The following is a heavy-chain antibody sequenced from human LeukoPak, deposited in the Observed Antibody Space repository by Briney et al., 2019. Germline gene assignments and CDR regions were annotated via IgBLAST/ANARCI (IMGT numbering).Heavy chain of an antibody. J-gene: IGHJ4*02. CDR2: INPSGGST. V-gene: IGHV1-46*03. D-gene: IGHD3-10*01. CDR1: GYTFTSYY. Sequence: RASVKVSCKASGYTFTSYYMHWLRQAPGQGLEWMGIINPSGGSTSYAQKFQGSITLTRDTSTSTVYMGLSSLRSEDTAVYYCARDTNPSASSGYYGSGSYYNPLDYWGQGTLVTVSS. CDR3: ARDTNPSASSGYYGSGSYYNPLDY.